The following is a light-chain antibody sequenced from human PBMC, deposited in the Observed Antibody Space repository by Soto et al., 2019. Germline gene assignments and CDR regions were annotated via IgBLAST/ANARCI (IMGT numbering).Light chain of an antibody. J-gene: IGKJ3*01. V-gene: IGKV3-20*01. CDR1: QSINSRY. CDR2: GAS. CDR3: QQFGSSPGFT. Sequence: EIVLTQSPGTLSLSPGERATLSCRASQSINSRYLAWSQQKPGQAPRLLIYGASSRATGIPDRFSGSGSGTDVTLTISRLEPEDFAVYYCQQFGSSPGFTFGPGTKVDIK.